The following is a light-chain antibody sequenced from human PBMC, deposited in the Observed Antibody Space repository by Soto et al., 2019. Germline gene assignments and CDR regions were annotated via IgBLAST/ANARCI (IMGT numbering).Light chain of an antibody. CDR3: QQYNNWPPWT. CDR2: DAS. J-gene: IGKJ1*01. V-gene: IGKV3D-15*01. CDR1: QSVGTF. Sequence: EIVLTQSPGTLSLSPGERATLSCRASQSVGTFLVWYQQRSGQAPRLLMYDASTRATGIPARFSGSGSGTEFTLTISSLQSEDFAVYYCQQYNNWPPWTFRQGTKVDI.